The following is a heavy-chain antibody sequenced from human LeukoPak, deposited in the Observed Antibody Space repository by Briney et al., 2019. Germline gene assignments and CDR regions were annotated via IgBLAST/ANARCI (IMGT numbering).Heavy chain of an antibody. CDR1: GFTFSNYW. CDR3: AGGEWVDC. J-gene: IGHJ5*01. V-gene: IGHV3-7*03. Sequence: GGSLRLSCAASGFTFSNYWLTLVRQAPGKGRERVANIKLDGREEHYVGSVKGRYTIYKDNAKNSLYLQMNSLRDEGTDVYYSAGGEWVDCWGQGTLVTVSS. CDR2: IKLDGREE.